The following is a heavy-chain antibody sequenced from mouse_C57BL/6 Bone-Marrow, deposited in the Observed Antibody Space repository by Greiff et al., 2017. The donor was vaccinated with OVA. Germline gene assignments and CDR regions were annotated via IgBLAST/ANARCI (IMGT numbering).Heavy chain of an antibody. CDR1: GYAFSSSW. D-gene: IGHD2-2*01. CDR3: ARRMPLWLRRGLDYFDD. V-gene: IGHV1-82*01. J-gene: IGHJ2*01. Sequence: VQLQQSGPELVKPGASVKISCKASGYAFSSSWMNWVKQRPGKGLEWIGRITPGDGDTNYNGKFKGKATLTADKSSSTAYMQLSSLTSEYSAVYFCARRMPLWLRRGLDYFDDWGQGTTLTVSS. CDR2: ITPGDGDT.